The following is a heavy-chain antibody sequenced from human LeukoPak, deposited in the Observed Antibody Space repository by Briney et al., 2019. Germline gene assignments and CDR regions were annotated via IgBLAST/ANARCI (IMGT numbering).Heavy chain of an antibody. D-gene: IGHD3-3*01. V-gene: IGHV4-59*01. J-gene: IGHJ4*02. CDR3: ARGGWYDFWSGYYAFDY. Sequence: SETLSLTCTVSGGSISSYYWSWIRQPPGKGLEWIGYIYYSGSTDYNPSLKSRVTISVDTSKNQFSLKLSSVTAADTAVYYCARGGWYDFWSGYYAFDYWGQGTLVTVSS. CDR2: IYYSGST. CDR1: GGSISSYY.